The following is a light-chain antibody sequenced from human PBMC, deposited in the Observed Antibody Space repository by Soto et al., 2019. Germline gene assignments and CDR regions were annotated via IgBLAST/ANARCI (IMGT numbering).Light chain of an antibody. V-gene: IGKV1-5*03. J-gene: IGKJ2*01. CDR2: EAS. CDR1: QTSRTW. CDR3: QQYFTYPYT. Sequence: DIQMTQSPSTLSAAVGDRVTITCQASQTSRTWLAWYQQRPGEAPNLLIYEASKLQAGVPARFGGSGSGTEFNVTNTSLQPGDFATYYCQQYFTYPYTFGQGTKLEI.